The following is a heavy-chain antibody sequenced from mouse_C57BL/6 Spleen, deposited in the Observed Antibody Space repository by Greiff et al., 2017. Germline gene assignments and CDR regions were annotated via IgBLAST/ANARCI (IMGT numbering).Heavy chain of an antibody. D-gene: IGHD3-2*02. CDR3: TRASSGSWFAY. CDR2: IDPETGGQ. V-gene: IGHV1-15*01. CDR1: GYPFTDYE. Sequence: QVQLQQSGAELVRPGASVTLSCKASGYPFTDYEIHWVQQTPVHGLEWIEAIDPETGGQAYNQTFKGKAILTADKSSSTACMELRSLTSEDSAIYYCTRASSGSWFAYWGQGTLVTVSA. J-gene: IGHJ3*01.